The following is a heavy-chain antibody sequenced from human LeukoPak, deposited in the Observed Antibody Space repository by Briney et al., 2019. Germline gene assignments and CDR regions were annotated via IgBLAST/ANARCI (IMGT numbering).Heavy chain of an antibody. CDR3: ARRYSSGIDY. Sequence: SETLSLTCTVSGGSIGSSSYYWGWIRQPPGKGLEWIGSIYYSGGTYYNPSLESRVTISVDTSKNQFSLKLSSVTAADTAVYYCARRYSSGIDYWGQGTLVTVSS. CDR1: GGSIGSSSYY. CDR2: IYYSGGT. J-gene: IGHJ4*02. D-gene: IGHD3-10*01. V-gene: IGHV4-39*01.